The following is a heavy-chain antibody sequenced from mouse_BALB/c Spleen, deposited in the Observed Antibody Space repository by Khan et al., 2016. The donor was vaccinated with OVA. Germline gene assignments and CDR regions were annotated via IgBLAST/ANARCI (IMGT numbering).Heavy chain of an antibody. V-gene: IGHV1S137*01. CDR1: GYTFTDYA. CDR2: ISTYSGNT. Sequence: QVQLQQSGPELVRPGVSVKISCKGSGYTFTDYAMYWVKQSHAKSLEWIGLISTYSGNTNYNQKFKGKATMTVDKSSSTAYMELARLTSEDSAIYYCARPAYDGYYGYWGQGTTLTVSS. CDR3: ARPAYDGYYGY. J-gene: IGHJ2*01. D-gene: IGHD2-3*01.